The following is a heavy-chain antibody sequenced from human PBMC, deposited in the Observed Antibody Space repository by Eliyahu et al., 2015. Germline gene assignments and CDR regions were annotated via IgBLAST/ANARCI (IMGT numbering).Heavy chain of an antibody. CDR3: AKVVLGAVPAYGMDV. CDR1: GFTFSNYA. J-gene: IGHJ6*02. Sequence: EMQLLESGGDLVQPGGSLRLSCAASGFTFSNYAITWVRQAPGKGLEGVSAISGSGGSGGSTYYADSVKGRFTISRDNFKNMLSLQMNSLRAEDTAVYYCAKVVLGAVPAYGMDVWGQGTTVTVSS. D-gene: IGHD2/OR15-2a*01. V-gene: IGHV3-23*01. CDR2: ISGSGGSGGST.